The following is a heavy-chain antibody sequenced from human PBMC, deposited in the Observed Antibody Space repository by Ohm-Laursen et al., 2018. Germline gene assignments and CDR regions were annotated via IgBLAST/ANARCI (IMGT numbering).Heavy chain of an antibody. V-gene: IGHV3-48*01. CDR3: ARDARDALQLLEIDY. J-gene: IGHJ4*02. CDR1: GFPFSGYS. D-gene: IGHD3-3*01. Sequence: GSLRLSCAASGFPFSGYSMNWVRQAPGKGLEWISYISHASSHIYYADSVKGRFTISRDNARNSVYLEMSSLRADDTAVYYCARDARDALQLLEIDYWGQGTLVTVSS. CDR2: ISHASSHI.